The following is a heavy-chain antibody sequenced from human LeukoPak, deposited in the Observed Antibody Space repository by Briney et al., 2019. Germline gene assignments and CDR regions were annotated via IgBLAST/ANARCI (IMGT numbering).Heavy chain of an antibody. V-gene: IGHV1-18*01. D-gene: IGHD6-25*01. J-gene: IGHJ5*02. CDR1: GYTFTSYG. CDR2: ISAYNGDT. CDR3: ARGMEIAASNWFDP. Sequence: ASVKVSCKASGYTFTSYGISWVRQAPGRGLEWMGWISAYNGDTNYAQTFQGRVTLTTDTSTSTAYMELTSLRSGDTAVYYCARGMEIAASNWFDPWGQGTLVTVSS.